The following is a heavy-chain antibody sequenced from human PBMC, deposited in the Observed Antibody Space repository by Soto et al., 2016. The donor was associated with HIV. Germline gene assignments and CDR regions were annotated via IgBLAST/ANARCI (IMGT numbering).Heavy chain of an antibody. J-gene: IGHJ4*02. Sequence: QVQLVQSGADVKKPGASVKVSCKASGYTFTGYYMHWVRQAPGQGLEWMGWINPNSGGTNYAQKFQGRVTMTRDTSIRTAYMDLSRLRSDDTAVYYCARGEILWFGELLWGIDYWGQGTLVTVSS. CDR2: INPNSGGT. D-gene: IGHD3-10*01. V-gene: IGHV1-2*02. CDR1: GYTFTGYY. CDR3: ARGEILWFGELLWGIDY.